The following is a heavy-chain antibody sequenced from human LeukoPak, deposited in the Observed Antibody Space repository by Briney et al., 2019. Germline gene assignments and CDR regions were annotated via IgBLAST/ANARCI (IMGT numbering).Heavy chain of an antibody. D-gene: IGHD6-19*01. CDR2: INPNSGGT. CDR1: GYTFTGYY. CDR3: ARDRIAVQWRWFDP. Sequence: ASVKVSCKASGYTFTGYYMHWVRQAPGQGLEWMGWINPNSGGTNYAQKFQGGVTMTRDTSISTAYMELSRLRSDDTAVYYCARDRIAVQWRWFDPWGQGTLVTVSS. J-gene: IGHJ5*02. V-gene: IGHV1-2*02.